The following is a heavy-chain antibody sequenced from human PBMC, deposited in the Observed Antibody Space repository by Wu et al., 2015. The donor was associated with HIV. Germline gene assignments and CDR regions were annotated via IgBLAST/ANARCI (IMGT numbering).Heavy chain of an antibody. J-gene: IGHJ4*02. CDR2: IIPIFGTP. CDR3: ARHLLTFRGIMKVYSQSAIDF. V-gene: IGHV1-69*05. D-gene: IGHD3-10*01. Sequence: QVQLVQSGAEVKRPGSSVKVSCKASGESFSKLIISWVREAPGQGLEWMGGIIPIFGTPNYGQKFQGRVTLTRDPFTKTVDMELRNLRIDDTAVYYCARHLLTFRGIMKVYSQSAIDFWGPGTLVTVSS. CDR1: GESFSKLI.